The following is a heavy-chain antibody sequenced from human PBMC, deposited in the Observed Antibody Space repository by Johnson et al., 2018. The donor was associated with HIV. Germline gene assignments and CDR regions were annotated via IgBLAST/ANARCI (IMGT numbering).Heavy chain of an antibody. V-gene: IGHV3-72*01. D-gene: IGHD3-22*01. CDR3: SRCYYDSGGYADAFDI. CDR2: TRHKANSYTT. J-gene: IGHJ3*02. CDR1: GFTFSDHY. Sequence: VQLVESGGGLVQPGGSLRLSCVASGFTFSDHYMDWVRQAPGKGLEWVGRTRHKANSYTTEYAASVKGRFPISSVDSKNSLYLQMNSLKTEDPAVYYCSRCYYDSGGYADAFDIWGQGTMVTVSS.